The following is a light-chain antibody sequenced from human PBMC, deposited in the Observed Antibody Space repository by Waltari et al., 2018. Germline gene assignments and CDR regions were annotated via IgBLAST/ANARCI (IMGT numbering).Light chain of an antibody. Sequence: QLVLTQSPSASASLGASVKPTCPLSSGQRSHDNAWPQQQPEKGPRYLMKVNSDGSHSKGDEIPDRFSGSSSGAERYLTISSLQSEDEADYYCQTGGHGTWVFGGGTKLTVL. V-gene: IGLV4-69*01. CDR1: SGQRSHD. CDR3: QTGGHGTWV. CDR2: VNSDGSH. J-gene: IGLJ3*02.